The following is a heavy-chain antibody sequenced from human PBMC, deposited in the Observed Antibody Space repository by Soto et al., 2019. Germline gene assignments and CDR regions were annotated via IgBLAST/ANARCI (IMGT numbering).Heavy chain of an antibody. Sequence: PGGSLRLSCAASGFTFSQFWMHWVRQAPGKGLVWVSRINTEGSSADYADSVKGRFTISRDNAENTVFLQMNGPTAEDTAVYYCTRDPMGATSYWGQGTLVTVSS. J-gene: IGHJ4*02. CDR1: GFTFSQFW. V-gene: IGHV3-74*01. CDR3: TRDPMGATSY. D-gene: IGHD1-26*01. CDR2: INTEGSSA.